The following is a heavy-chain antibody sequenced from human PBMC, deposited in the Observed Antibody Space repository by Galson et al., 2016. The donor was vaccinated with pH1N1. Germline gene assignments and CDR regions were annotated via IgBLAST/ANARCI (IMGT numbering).Heavy chain of an antibody. V-gene: IGHV1-18*01. Sequence: QSGAEVKKPGASVKVSCKASGYTFTNYGISWVRQAPGQGLEWMGWISAYNGNTNYAQNLPGRVTMTTDTSTSTAYMELRSMRSDDTAVYYWARVRYYDSSGYYHEDYWGQGTLVTVSS. CDR3: ARVRYYDSSGYYHEDY. CDR2: ISAYNGNT. D-gene: IGHD3-22*01. CDR1: GYTFTNYG. J-gene: IGHJ4*02.